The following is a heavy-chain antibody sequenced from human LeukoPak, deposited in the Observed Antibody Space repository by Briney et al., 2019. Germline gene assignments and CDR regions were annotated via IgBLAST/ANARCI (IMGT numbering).Heavy chain of an antibody. CDR2: IYPGDSDT. CDR3: ARHGSRGSTYYFDY. J-gene: IGHJ4*02. V-gene: IGHV5-51*01. Sequence: RGESLNISCKGSGYSFTSYWIGWVRQMPGKSLEWTGIIYPGDSDTSYSPSFQGQVTISADKSISNSYLQWSSLKASDTAMYYCARHGSRGSTYYFDYWGQGTLVTVSS. CDR1: GYSFTSYW. D-gene: IGHD3-10*01.